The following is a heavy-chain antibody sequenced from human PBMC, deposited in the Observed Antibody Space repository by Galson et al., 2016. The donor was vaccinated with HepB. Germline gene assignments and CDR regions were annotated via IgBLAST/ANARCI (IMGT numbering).Heavy chain of an antibody. Sequence: SVKVSCKASSDILSNYGFSWVRQAPGQGLEWMGGVNTYTGDADYPQRFQDRVTMTTDTSTKTAYMELRSLRSDDTAVYYCASRGGYDAFDIWGQGTMITVSS. J-gene: IGHJ3*02. CDR3: ASRGGYDAFDI. CDR2: VNTYTGDA. CDR1: SDILSNYG. D-gene: IGHD5-12*01. V-gene: IGHV1-18*01.